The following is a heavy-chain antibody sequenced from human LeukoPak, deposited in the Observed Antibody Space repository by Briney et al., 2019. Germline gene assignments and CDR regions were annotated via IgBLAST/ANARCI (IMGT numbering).Heavy chain of an antibody. CDR1: EFSVGSNY. D-gene: IGHD3-22*01. CDR2: IYSDGRT. J-gene: IGHJ3*02. V-gene: IGHV3-53*01. Sequence: GGSLRLSCAASEFSVGSNYMTWVRQAPGKGLEWVSLIYSDGRTYYADSVKGRCTISRDNSKNTLYLQMNSLRVEDTAVYYCAGGLFLSGYLDAFDIWGQGTVVTVSS. CDR3: AGGLFLSGYLDAFDI.